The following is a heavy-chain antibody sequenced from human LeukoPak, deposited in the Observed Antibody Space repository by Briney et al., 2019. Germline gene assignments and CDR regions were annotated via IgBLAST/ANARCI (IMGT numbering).Heavy chain of an antibody. CDR1: GFTFSSYA. D-gene: IGHD3-10*01. J-gene: IGHJ5*02. CDR3: AKARVLLWFGELSFDP. V-gene: IGHV3-23*01. CDR2: ISGSGGST. Sequence: GGSLRLSCAASGFTFSSYAMSWVRQAPGKGLEWVSAISGSGGSTYYADSVKGRFTISRDNSKNTLYLQMNSLRAEDTAVYYCAKARVLLWFGELSFDPWGQGTLVTVSS.